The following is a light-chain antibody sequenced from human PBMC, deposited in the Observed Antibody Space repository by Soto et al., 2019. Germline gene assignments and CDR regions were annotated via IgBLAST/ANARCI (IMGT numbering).Light chain of an antibody. V-gene: IGKV1-39*01. CDR1: PTISTY. Sequence: DIQMTQSPSSLSASVGDRITITCRASPTISTYLNWYQQKPGKAPKLLISAASRLQSGVPSRFTGSRSGTEFTLTISSLQPEDFATSYCQHRHGIPYIFGQGTKVEI. CDR3: QHRHGIPYI. J-gene: IGKJ2*01. CDR2: AAS.